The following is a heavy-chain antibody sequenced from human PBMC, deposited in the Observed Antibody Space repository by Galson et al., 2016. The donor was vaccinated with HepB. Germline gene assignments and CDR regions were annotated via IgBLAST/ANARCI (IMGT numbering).Heavy chain of an antibody. CDR3: ARKGKWDLGFDP. CDR1: GYTFTGYY. V-gene: IGHV1-2*04. Sequence: SVKVSCKASGYTFTGYYLHWVRQAPGQGLEWMGWINPNSGGTNYAQKFQGWVTMTRDTSISTAYMELSRLKSDDTAVYYCARKGKWDLGFDPWGQGTLVTVSS. D-gene: IGHD1-26*01. CDR2: INPNSGGT. J-gene: IGHJ5*02.